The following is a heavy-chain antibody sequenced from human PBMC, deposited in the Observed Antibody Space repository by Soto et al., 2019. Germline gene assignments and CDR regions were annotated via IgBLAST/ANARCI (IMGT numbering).Heavy chain of an antibody. CDR3: ARREIQGPIDY. D-gene: IGHD1-26*01. CDR2: IYYSGTT. V-gene: IGHV4-28*01. Sequence: QVQLQASGPGLVKPSDTLSLTCAVSGYSIRSSNWWGWIRQPTGKGLEWIGYIYYSGTTYYNPSPKRRVTMAVDTSKNQFSLKLTSVTAVDTAVYYCARREIQGPIDYWGQGTLVTVSS. CDR1: GYSIRSSNW. J-gene: IGHJ4*02.